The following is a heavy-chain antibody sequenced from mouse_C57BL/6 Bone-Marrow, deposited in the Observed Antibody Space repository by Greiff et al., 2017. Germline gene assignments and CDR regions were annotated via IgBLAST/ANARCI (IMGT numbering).Heavy chain of an antibody. J-gene: IGHJ4*01. V-gene: IGHV1-42*01. D-gene: IGHD2-4*01. CDR3: ARSDYGDAMDY. Sequence: EVQLQQSGPELVKPGASVKISCKASGYSFTGYYMNWVKQSPDKSLEWIGEINPSTGGTTYNQKFKAKATLTVDKSSSTAYMQLKSLTSEDSAVYYCARSDYGDAMDYWGQGTSVTVSS. CDR2: INPSTGGT. CDR1: GYSFTGYY.